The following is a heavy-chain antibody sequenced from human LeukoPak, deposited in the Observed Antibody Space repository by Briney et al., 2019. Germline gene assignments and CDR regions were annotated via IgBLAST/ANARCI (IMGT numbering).Heavy chain of an antibody. Sequence: GGSLRLSCAASGFTFSSFDMHWPRQAPGKGLEGVAVISYDGSNKYYADSVKGRFTISRDNSKNTLYLQMNSLRAEDTAVYCCAKDAPVAGAHYFDYWGQGTLVTVSS. J-gene: IGHJ4*02. CDR1: GFTFSSFD. V-gene: IGHV3-30*18. CDR3: AKDAPVAGAHYFDY. CDR2: ISYDGSNK. D-gene: IGHD6-19*01.